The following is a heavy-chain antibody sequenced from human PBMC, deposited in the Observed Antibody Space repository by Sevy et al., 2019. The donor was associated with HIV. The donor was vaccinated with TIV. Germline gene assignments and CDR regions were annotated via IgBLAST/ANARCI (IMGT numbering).Heavy chain of an antibody. CDR3: AKDPLKSLGADLFDS. D-gene: IGHD7-27*01. V-gene: IGHV3-30*02. CDR1: GFTFSSYG. J-gene: IGHJ4*02. Sequence: GGSLRLSCATSGFTFSSYGMHWVRQAPGKGLQWVSFINYDGSDKKYGDSVKGRFTISRDNSKNTLYLQMNSLRAEDTGVYYCAKDPLKSLGADLFDSWGQGTLVTVSS. CDR2: INYDGSDK.